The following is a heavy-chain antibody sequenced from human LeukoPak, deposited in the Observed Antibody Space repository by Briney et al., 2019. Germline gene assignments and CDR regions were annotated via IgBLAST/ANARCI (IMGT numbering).Heavy chain of an antibody. J-gene: IGHJ6*02. V-gene: IGHV1-2*06. CDR2: INPNSGGT. CDR3: ATSQPPLIVVVPAAIFERVDYYYGMDV. Sequence: ASVKVSCKASGYTFTGYYMHWVRQAPGQGLEWMGRINPNSGGTNYAQKFQGRVTMTRDTSISTAYMELSRLRSDDTAVYYCATSQPPLIVVVPAAIFERVDYYYGMDVWGQGTTVTVSS. D-gene: IGHD2-2*01. CDR1: GYTFTGYY.